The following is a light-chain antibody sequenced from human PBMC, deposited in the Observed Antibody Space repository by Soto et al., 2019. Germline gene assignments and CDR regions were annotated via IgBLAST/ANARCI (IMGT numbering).Light chain of an antibody. J-gene: IGKJ1*01. CDR2: DAS. V-gene: IGKV3-15*01. Sequence: ETVMTQSPATLSVSPGERATLSCRASESVSSKLAWYQQTPGQAPRLLIYDASTRATGIPARFSGSGSGTEFTLTISSLQSEDFAVYYCQQYNNWPPWTFGQGTKVEIK. CDR1: ESVSSK. CDR3: QQYNNWPPWT.